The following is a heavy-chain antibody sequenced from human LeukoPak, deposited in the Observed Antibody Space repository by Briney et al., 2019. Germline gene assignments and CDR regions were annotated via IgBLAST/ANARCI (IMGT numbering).Heavy chain of an antibody. V-gene: IGHV3-74*01. CDR1: GFSFSSNW. CDR2: VNSDGSGT. J-gene: IGHJ4*02. D-gene: IGHD7-27*01. CDR3: ATSLGPLTDY. Sequence: GGSLRLSCAASGFSFSSNWMHWVRQAPGKGLVWVSRVNSDGSGTSYADSVKGRFTISRDNAKNTLYLQMNSLRTEDTAVYYCATSLGPLTDYWGRGTLVTVSS.